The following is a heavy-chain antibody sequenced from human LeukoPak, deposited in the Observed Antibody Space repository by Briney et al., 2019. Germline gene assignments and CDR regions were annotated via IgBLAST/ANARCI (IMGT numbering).Heavy chain of an antibody. Sequence: SETLSLTCTVSGGSISFYYWSWIRQPPGKGLEWIGYIYYSGSTNYNPSLKSRVTISVDTSKNQFSLKLSSVTAADTAVYYCARRSYGTRFYYYYYGMDVWGQGTTVTVSS. CDR1: GGSISFYY. J-gene: IGHJ6*02. CDR3: ARRSYGTRFYYYYYGMDV. V-gene: IGHV4-59*08. CDR2: IYYSGST. D-gene: IGHD2-8*01.